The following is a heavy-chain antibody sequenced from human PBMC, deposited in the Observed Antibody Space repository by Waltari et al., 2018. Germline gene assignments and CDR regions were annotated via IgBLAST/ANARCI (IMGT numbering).Heavy chain of an antibody. Sequence: GESGGGLVQPGRSLRLSCTASGFTFGDYAMSWVRQAPGKGLEWVGFIRSKAYGGTTEYAASVKGRFTISRDDSKSIAYLQMNSLKTEDTAVYYCTRGGYRTFGVVAPFDYWGQGTLVTVSS. CDR1: GFTFGDYA. D-gene: IGHD3-3*01. V-gene: IGHV3-49*04. CDR2: IRSKAYGGTT. J-gene: IGHJ4*02. CDR3: TRGGYRTFGVVAPFDY.